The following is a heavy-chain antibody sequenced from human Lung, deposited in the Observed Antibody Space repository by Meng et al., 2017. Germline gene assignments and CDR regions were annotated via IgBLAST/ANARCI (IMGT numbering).Heavy chain of an antibody. D-gene: IGHD1-14*01. CDR3: ARVRRNEPLFDY. V-gene: IGHV1-69*13. J-gene: IGHJ4*02. CDR2: LIAVFDKT. Sequence: QVQLVQSGAQEEKPGPSVKVACKTSGVSFSTHTFSWVRQAPGQGLEWMGGLIAVFDKTKAAPRFQDRVTFTADESTSTAYMELSSLTFDDTAVYFCARVRRNEPLFDYWGQGTLVTVSS. CDR1: GVSFSTHT.